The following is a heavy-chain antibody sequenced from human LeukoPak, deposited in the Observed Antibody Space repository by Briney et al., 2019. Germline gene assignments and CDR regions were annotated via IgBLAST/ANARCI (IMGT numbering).Heavy chain of an antibody. Sequence: SETLSLTCTVSGYSISSGYYWGWIRQPPGKGLEWIGSIYHSGSTYYNPSLKSRVTISVDTSKNQFSLKLSSVTAADTAVYYCARGRWYFDLWGRGTLVTVSS. CDR3: ARGRWYFDL. CDR2: IYHSGST. CDR1: GYSISSGYY. V-gene: IGHV4-38-2*02. J-gene: IGHJ2*01.